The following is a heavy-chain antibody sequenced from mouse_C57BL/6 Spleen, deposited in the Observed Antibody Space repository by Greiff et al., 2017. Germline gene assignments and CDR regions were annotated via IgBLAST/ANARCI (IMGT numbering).Heavy chain of an antibody. CDR3: ARSLITTVVESYFDH. Sequence: QVQLQQSGPELVKPGASVKISCKASGYAFSSSWMNWVKQRPGKGLEWIGRIYPGDGDTNYNGKFKGKATLTADKSSSTAYMQLSSLTSEDSAVYFCARSLITTVVESYFDHWGQGTTLTVSS. CDR2: IYPGDGDT. D-gene: IGHD1-1*01. V-gene: IGHV1-82*01. J-gene: IGHJ2*01. CDR1: GYAFSSSW.